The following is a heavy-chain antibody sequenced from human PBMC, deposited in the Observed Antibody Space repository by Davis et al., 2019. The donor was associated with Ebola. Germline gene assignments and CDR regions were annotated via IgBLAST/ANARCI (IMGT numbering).Heavy chain of an antibody. V-gene: IGHV5-51*01. Sequence: GGSLRLSCKGSGYSFTSYWVAWVRQMPGKGLEWMGIIYAGDSDTRYSPSFEGQVTISVDRSITTAYLQWSGLKASDTAMYYCARMGKSYYDSLWDYWGQGTLVTVSS. D-gene: IGHD3-10*01. CDR1: GYSFTSYW. CDR3: ARMGKSYYDSLWDY. CDR2: IYAGDSDT. J-gene: IGHJ4*02.